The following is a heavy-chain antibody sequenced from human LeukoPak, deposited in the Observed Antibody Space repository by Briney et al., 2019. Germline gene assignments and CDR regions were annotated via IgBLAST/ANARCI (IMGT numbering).Heavy chain of an antibody. CDR3: ARVPILTVQGCEGYWYFDL. CDR2: IKQDGSEK. V-gene: IGHV3-7*01. CDR1: GFTFSSYW. D-gene: IGHD4-11*01. J-gene: IGHJ2*01. Sequence: GGSLRLSCAASGFTFSSYWMSWVRQAPGKGLEWVANIKQDGSEKYYVDSVKGRFTISRDNAKNSLYLQMNSLRAEDTAVYYCARVPILTVQGCEGYWYFDLWGRGTLVTVSS.